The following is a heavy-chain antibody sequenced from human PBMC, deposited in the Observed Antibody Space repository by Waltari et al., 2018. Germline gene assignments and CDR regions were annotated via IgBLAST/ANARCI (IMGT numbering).Heavy chain of an antibody. CDR3: ARWGKRWGFEQPPGRDDYYYYGMDV. V-gene: IGHV4-59*01. CDR2: IYYSGST. Sequence: QVQLQESGPGLVKPSETLSLTCTVSGGSISSYYWSWIRQPPGKGLEWIGYIYYSGSTNYNPSLKSRVTISVDTSKNQFSLKLSSVTAADTAVYYCARWGKRWGFEQPPGRDDYYYYGMDVWGQGTTVTVSS. D-gene: IGHD6-13*01. CDR1: GGSISSYY. J-gene: IGHJ6*02.